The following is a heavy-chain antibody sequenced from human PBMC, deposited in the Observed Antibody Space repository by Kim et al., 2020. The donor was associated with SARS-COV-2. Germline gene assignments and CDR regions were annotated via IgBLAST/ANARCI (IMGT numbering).Heavy chain of an antibody. J-gene: IGHJ3*02. D-gene: IGHD3-10*02. CDR3: ARLTMSGFTTNAFEI. CDR2: IDPSDSYT. V-gene: IGHV5-10-1*01. CDR1: GYTFITYW. Sequence: GESLQISCEVSGYTFITYWISWVRQMPGKGLEWMGRIDPSDSYTNYSPSFQGHVTMSADKSISTAYLQWSSLKASDTAMYYCARLTMSGFTTNAFEIWGQGTMVSVSS.